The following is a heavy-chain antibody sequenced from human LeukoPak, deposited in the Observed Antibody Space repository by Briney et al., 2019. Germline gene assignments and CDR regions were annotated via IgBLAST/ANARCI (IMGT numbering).Heavy chain of an antibody. Sequence: SETLSLTCAVYGGSFSSYYWSWIRQPPGKGLEWIGYIYYSRSTNYNPSLKSRVTISVDTSKNQFSLKLSSVTAADTAVYYCARVLLGELVLFDYWGQGTLVTVSS. V-gene: IGHV4-59*01. CDR2: IYYSRST. CDR1: GGSFSSYY. J-gene: IGHJ4*02. D-gene: IGHD1-26*01. CDR3: ARVLLGELVLFDY.